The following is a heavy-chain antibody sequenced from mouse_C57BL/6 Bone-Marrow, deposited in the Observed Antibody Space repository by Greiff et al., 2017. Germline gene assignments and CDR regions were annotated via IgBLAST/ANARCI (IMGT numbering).Heavy chain of an antibody. Sequence: QVQLQQPGAELVRPGTSVKLSCKASGYTFTSYWMHWVKQRPGQGLAWIGVIDPSDSYTNYTPKFQGKATLTVDTSSSTAYLQLRSLTSEDSAVYYCARYDGYDGYFDAWGQGTTLTVAS. CDR2: IDPSDSYT. V-gene: IGHV1-59*01. CDR1: GYTFTSYW. J-gene: IGHJ2*01. CDR3: ARYDGYDGYFDA. D-gene: IGHD2-3*01.